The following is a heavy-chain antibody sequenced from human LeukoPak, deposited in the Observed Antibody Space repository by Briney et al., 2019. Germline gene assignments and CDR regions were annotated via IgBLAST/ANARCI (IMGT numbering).Heavy chain of an antibody. D-gene: IGHD3-10*01. Sequence: PGGSLRLSCAASGFTFGTYWMTWVRQAPGKGLEWVANIRQTGSETFYLDSVKGRFTISRDNSKNSLFLEVKSLRAEDTAVYYCARGHGERIRYYGLDVWGQGTTVTVSS. CDR2: IRQTGSET. CDR1: GFTFGTYW. J-gene: IGHJ6*02. CDR3: ARGHGERIRYYGLDV. V-gene: IGHV3-7*04.